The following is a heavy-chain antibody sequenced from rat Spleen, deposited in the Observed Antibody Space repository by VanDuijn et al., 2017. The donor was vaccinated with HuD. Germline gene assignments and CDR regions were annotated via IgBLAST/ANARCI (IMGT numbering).Heavy chain of an antibody. CDR3: ARRPGDFDC. V-gene: IGHV5-31*01. D-gene: IGHD1-4*01. CDR1: GFTFNNYW. J-gene: IGHJ2*01. CDR2: ISTGGGST. Sequence: EVQLVESGGGLVQPGRSLKLSCVASGFTFNNYWMTWIRQAPGKGLEWVASISTGGGSTYYRDSVKGRFTISRDNAKSSLYLQMDSLRSEDTATYYCARRPGDFDCWGQGVMVTVSS.